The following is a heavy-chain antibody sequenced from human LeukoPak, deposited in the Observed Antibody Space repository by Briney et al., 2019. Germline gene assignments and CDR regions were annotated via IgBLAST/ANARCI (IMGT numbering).Heavy chain of an antibody. CDR1: GGSISSYY. CDR3: ARERIQLWLGAHWFDP. CDR2: IYYSGST. J-gene: IGHJ5*02. D-gene: IGHD5-18*01. Sequence: SETLSLTCTVSGGSISSYYWSWIRQPPGKGLEWIGYIYYSGSTNYNPSLKSRVTISVDTSKNQFSLKLSSVTAADMAVYYCARERIQLWLGAHWFDPWGQGTLVTVSS. V-gene: IGHV4-59*01.